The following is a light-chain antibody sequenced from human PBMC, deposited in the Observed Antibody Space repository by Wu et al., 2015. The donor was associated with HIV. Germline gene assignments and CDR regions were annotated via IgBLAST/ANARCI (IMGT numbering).Light chain of an antibody. Sequence: EIVMTQSPAALSVSPGERATLSCRASQSVNSNLAWYQQKPGQAPRLLISGASTRATGIPARFSGSGSGTEFTLTISSMQSGDFALYYCQQYNKWPPTFGQGTKAGDQT. V-gene: IGKV3-15*01. CDR1: QSVNSN. CDR3: QQYNKWPPT. CDR2: GAS. J-gene: IGKJ2*01.